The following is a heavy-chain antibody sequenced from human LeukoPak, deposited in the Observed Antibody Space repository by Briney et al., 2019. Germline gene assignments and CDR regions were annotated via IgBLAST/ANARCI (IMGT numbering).Heavy chain of an antibody. CDR2: INPNSGGT. D-gene: IGHD3-9*01. J-gene: IGHJ4*02. CDR3: ARDYYDILTGYRRFDY. Sequence: ASVKVSCKASGYTFTGYYMHWVRQAPGQGLEWMGWINPNSGGTNYAQKFQGRVTMTRDTSISTAYMELSRLRSDDTAVYYCARDYYDILTGYRRFDYWGQGTLVTVSS. V-gene: IGHV1-2*02. CDR1: GYTFTGYY.